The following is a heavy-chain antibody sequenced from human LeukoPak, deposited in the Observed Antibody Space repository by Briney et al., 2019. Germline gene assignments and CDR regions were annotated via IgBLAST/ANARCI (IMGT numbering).Heavy chain of an antibody. V-gene: IGHV1-2*02. D-gene: IGHD1-26*01. CDR3: ARGRVNIEWEPTRQNWFDP. Sequence: ASVKVSCKASGYTFSSYGISWVRQAPGQGLEWMGWINPNSGGTNYAQKFQGRVTMTRDTSISTAYMELSRLRSDDTAVYYCARGRVNIEWEPTRQNWFDPWGQGTLVTVSS. CDR1: GYTFSSYG. J-gene: IGHJ5*02. CDR2: INPNSGGT.